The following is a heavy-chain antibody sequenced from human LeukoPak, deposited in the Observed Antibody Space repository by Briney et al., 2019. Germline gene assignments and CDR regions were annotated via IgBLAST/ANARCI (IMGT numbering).Heavy chain of an antibody. CDR2: ISGGGGST. V-gene: IGHV3-23*01. D-gene: IGHD3-16*01. CDR3: AKAGDKTTTNPYYFYY. CDR1: GFTFSNYA. J-gene: IGHJ4*02. Sequence: GGSLRLSCAASGFTFSNYAMSWVRQAPGKGLGWVSGISGGGGSTYYAVSVKGRFTISRDNSKNTLYLQMNSLRAEDTAVYYWAKAGDKTTTNPYYFYYWGQGTLLTVSS.